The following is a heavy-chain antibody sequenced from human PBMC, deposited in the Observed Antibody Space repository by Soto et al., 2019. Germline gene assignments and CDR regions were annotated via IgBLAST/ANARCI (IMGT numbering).Heavy chain of an antibody. J-gene: IGHJ5*02. V-gene: IGHV3-30-3*01. D-gene: IGHD2-15*01. CDR3: ARDLRRGTTPLKNWFDP. Sequence: GGSLRLSCAASGFTFSSYAVHWARQAPGKELEWVAVISYDGSNKYYADSVKGRFTISRDNSKNTLYLQMNSLRAEDTALYYCARDLRRGTTPLKNWFDPWGQGTLVTVSS. CDR1: GFTFSSYA. CDR2: ISYDGSNK.